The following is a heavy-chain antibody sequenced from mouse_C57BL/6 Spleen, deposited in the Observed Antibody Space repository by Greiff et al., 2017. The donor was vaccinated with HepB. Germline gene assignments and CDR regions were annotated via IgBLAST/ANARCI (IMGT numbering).Heavy chain of an antibody. Sequence: EVQLVESGGGLVKPGGSLKLSCAASGFTFSDYGMHWVRQAPEKGLEWVAYISSGSSTIYYADTVKGRFTISRDNAKNTLFLQMTSLRSEDTAMYYCARQDSAYGAMDYLGQGTSVTVSS. V-gene: IGHV5-17*01. CDR1: GFTFSDYG. CDR3: ARQDSAYGAMDY. J-gene: IGHJ4*01. CDR2: ISSGSSTI. D-gene: IGHD6-1*01.